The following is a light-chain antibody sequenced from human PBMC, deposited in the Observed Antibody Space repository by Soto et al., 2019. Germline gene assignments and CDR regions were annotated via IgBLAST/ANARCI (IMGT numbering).Light chain of an antibody. Sequence: QSALTRPRSVSGSPGQSVTISCTGTSSDVGGYNYVSWYQQHPGKAPKLMIYDVSKRPSGVPDRFSGSKSGNTASLTISGLQAEDEADYYCCSYAGSPFVFGTGTK. CDR2: DVS. V-gene: IGLV2-11*01. CDR3: CSYAGSPFV. CDR1: SSDVGGYNY. J-gene: IGLJ1*01.